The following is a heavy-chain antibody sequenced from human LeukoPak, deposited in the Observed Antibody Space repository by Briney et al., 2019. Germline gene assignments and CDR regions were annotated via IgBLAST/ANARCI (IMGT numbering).Heavy chain of an antibody. D-gene: IGHD3-3*01. CDR2: ISYDGSNK. CDR3: ARDVAVDFWSGYYSRSYYYYGMDV. J-gene: IGHJ6*02. V-gene: IGHV3-30-3*01. Sequence: GGSLRLSCAASGFTFSSYAMHWVRQAPGKGLEWVAVISYDGSNKYYADSVKGRFTISRDNSKNTLYLQMYSLRAEDTAVYYCARDVAVDFWSGYYSRSYYYYGMDVWGQGTTVTVSS. CDR1: GFTFSSYA.